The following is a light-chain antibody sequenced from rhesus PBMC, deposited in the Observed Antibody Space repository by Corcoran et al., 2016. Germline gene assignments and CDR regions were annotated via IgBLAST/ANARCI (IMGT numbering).Light chain of an antibody. J-gene: IGKJ3*01. CDR1: QGISNW. Sequence: DIQMTQSPSSLSASVGDRVTITCRARQGISNWLSWYQQKTGKAPKLLIYRASNLETGDPSRVSGSGSGTVFPLTIASLQPEDIAIYYCQQHDTSPFTFGPGTKLDIK. CDR2: RAS. V-gene: IGKV1-69*01. CDR3: QQHDTSPFT.